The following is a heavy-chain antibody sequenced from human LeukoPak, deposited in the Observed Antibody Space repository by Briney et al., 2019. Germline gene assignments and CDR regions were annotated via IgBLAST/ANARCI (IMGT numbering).Heavy chain of an antibody. CDR3: ARGDGGN. CDR1: GFTATSNY. D-gene: IGHD3-16*01. V-gene: IGHV3-66*01. J-gene: IGHJ4*02. CDR2: IYSGGST. Sequence: GGSLGLSCAAAGFTATSNYMSCVRQAPRKGLEWVSVIYSGGSTYYADSVKGRFTISRDNPKNTLYLQMNSLRAEDTAVYYCARGDGGNWGQGTLVTVSS.